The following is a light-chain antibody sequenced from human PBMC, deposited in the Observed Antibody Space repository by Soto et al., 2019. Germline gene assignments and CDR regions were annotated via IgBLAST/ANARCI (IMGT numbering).Light chain of an antibody. CDR1: SSDVGGYNY. J-gene: IGLJ1*01. CDR3: SSYTNNSTYV. CDR2: EVS. Sequence: QSLLTHPASLSDSAGQSITISCTGTSSDVGGYNYVSWYQQHPGNAPKLMIYEVSNRPSGVSNRFSGSKSGNTASLTISGLQAEDEADYYCSSYTNNSTYVFGPGTKVTVL. V-gene: IGLV2-14*01.